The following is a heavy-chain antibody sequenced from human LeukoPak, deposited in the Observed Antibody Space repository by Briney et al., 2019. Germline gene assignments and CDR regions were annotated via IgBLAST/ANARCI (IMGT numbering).Heavy chain of an antibody. CDR3: AKREGYYGSGSYYPGGY. D-gene: IGHD3-10*01. Sequence: PGGSLRLSCAASGFTFSSYAMSWVRQAPGEGLEWVSAISGSGGSTYYADSVKGRFTISRDNSKDTLYLQMNSLRAEDTAVYYCAKREGYYGSGSYYPGGYWGQGTLVTVSS. J-gene: IGHJ4*02. CDR1: GFTFSSYA. CDR2: ISGSGGST. V-gene: IGHV3-23*01.